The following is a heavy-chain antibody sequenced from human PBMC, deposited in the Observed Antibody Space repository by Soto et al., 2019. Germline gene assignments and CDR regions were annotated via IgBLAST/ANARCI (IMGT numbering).Heavy chain of an antibody. D-gene: IGHD6-19*01. CDR2: IYYSGST. Sequence: QLQLQESGPGLVKPSETLSLTCTVSGGSISSSSYYWGWIRQPPGKGLEWIGSIYYSGSTYYNPSLKSRVNISVDTSKNHFSLKLSSVNVEETAVYYCERHIVVGGQGLVLGHYYYYYYGMDVWGQGTTVTVSS. V-gene: IGHV4-39*01. CDR3: ERHIVVGGQGLVLGHYYYYYYGMDV. J-gene: IGHJ6*02. CDR1: GGSISSSSYY.